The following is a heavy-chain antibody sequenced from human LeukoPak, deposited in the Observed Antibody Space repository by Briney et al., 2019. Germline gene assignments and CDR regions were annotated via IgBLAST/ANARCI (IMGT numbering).Heavy chain of an antibody. CDR1: GFTFSRYE. CDR2: ISPSGTTM. Sequence: PGGSLRLSCAVSGFTFSRYEMSWIRQAPGKGLEWISYISPSGTTMYYVDSVKGRFIISRDNAKDSLYLQMNSLRAEDTAVYYCARAPEVKQLVFDYWGQGTLVTVSS. D-gene: IGHD6-6*01. V-gene: IGHV3-48*03. J-gene: IGHJ4*02. CDR3: ARAPEVKQLVFDY.